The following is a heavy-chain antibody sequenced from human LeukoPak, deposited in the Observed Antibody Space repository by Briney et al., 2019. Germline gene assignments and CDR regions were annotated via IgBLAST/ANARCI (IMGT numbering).Heavy chain of an antibody. CDR1: GFTFSDYY. J-gene: IGHJ3*02. CDR2: ISSSSSYT. CDR3: ARGGIAVARGRAFDI. Sequence: GGPLRLSCAASGFTFSDYYMSWIRQAPGKGLEWVSYISSSSSYTNYADSVKGRFAISRDNAKNSLYLQMNSLRAEDTAVYYCARGGIAVARGRAFDIWGQGTMVTVSS. D-gene: IGHD6-19*01. V-gene: IGHV3-11*05.